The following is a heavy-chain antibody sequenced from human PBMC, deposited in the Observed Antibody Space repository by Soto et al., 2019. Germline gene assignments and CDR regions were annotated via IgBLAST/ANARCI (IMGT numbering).Heavy chain of an antibody. CDR3: ARGVSAGVDY. Sequence: QVQLVQSGAEVREPGASVKVSCKASGYSFTSLDINWVRQTAGQGLEWMGWMQPSTGRTGYAQKFQGRVTMTRDTSINTADRELTTLTSDDTAFYYCARGVSAGVDYWGQGTLVTVSS. D-gene: IGHD1-26*01. V-gene: IGHV1-8*01. CDR1: GYSFTSLD. J-gene: IGHJ4*02. CDR2: MQPSTGRT.